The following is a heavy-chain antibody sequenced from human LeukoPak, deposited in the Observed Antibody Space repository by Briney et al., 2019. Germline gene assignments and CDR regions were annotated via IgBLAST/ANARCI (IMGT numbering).Heavy chain of an antibody. CDR2: IYSGGST. J-gene: IGHJ4*02. CDR1: GFTVSTNY. Sequence: GGSLRLSCAASGFTVSTNYMSWVRQAPGKGLEWVSVIYSGGSTYYADSVKGRFTISRHNSENTLYLQMNSLRAEDTAVYYCARDPLEGYFDYWGQGTLVTVSS. CDR3: ARDPLEGYFDY. V-gene: IGHV3-53*04.